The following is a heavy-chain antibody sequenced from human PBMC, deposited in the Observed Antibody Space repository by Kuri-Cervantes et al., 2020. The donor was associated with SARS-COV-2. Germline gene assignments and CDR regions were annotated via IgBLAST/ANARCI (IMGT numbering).Heavy chain of an antibody. J-gene: IGHJ4*02. V-gene: IGHV4-30-4*08. CDR2: IYYSGST. D-gene: IGHD3-3*01. CDR1: GGSISSGDYY. Sequence: LRLSCTVSGGSISSGDYYWSWIRQPPGKGLEWIGYIYYSGSTYYNPSLKSRATISVDTSKNQFSLKLSSVTAADTAVYYCARGPAHDFWSGYRFDYWGQGTLVTVSS. CDR3: ARGPAHDFWSGYRFDY.